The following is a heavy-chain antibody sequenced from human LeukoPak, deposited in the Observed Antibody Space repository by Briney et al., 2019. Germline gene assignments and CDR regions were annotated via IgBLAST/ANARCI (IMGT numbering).Heavy chain of an antibody. Sequence: ASVKVSCKASGGTFSSYAISWVRQAPGQGLEWMGGIIPIFGTANYAQKFQGRVTITADKSTSTAYMELSSLRSEDTAVYYCARDRGTDILTGYDYWGQGTLVTVSS. CDR3: ARDRGTDILTGYDY. CDR1: GGTFSSYA. D-gene: IGHD3-9*01. CDR2: IIPIFGTA. V-gene: IGHV1-69*06. J-gene: IGHJ4*02.